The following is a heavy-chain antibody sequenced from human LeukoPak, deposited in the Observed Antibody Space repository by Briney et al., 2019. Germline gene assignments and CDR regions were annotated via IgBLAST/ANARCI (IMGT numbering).Heavy chain of an antibody. J-gene: IGHJ4*02. D-gene: IGHD1-26*01. CDR2: ISTRSSHI. V-gene: IGHV3-21*04. CDR1: VFTFSAYR. Sequence: GGSLRLSCAPSVFTFSAYRMSCVRQAPGKGLQWVSSISTRSSHIYYTDSVKGRFTISRDNAKNSMYLQMTCLRVDETAVYYCARVGAAVSGTMDYWGQGTLVTVSS. CDR3: ARVGAAVSGTMDY.